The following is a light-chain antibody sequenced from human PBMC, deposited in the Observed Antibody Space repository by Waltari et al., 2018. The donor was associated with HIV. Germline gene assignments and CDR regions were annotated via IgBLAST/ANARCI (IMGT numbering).Light chain of an antibody. CDR3: AAWDDSLSGSWV. CDR2: RNN. Sequence: QSVLTQPPSASGTPGQRVTISCSGSSSNIGSNYVYWYQQLPGTAPKLLIYRNNQRPSGVRDRFSGSKAGTSASLAISGLRSEDDADYYCAAWDDSLSGSWVFGGGTKLTVL. J-gene: IGLJ3*02. V-gene: IGLV1-47*01. CDR1: SSNIGSNY.